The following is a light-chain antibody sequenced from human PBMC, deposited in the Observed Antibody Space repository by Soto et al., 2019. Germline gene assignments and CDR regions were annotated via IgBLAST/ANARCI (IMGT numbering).Light chain of an antibody. CDR3: SSYTSSSTYV. Sequence: QSVLTQPSSVSGSPGQSITISCPGTRNDVGGYNYVYWHQQHPGKAPKLMIYDVTNRPSGVSDRFSGSKSGNTASLTISGLQAEDEADYYCSSYTSSSTYVFGAGTXVTVL. CDR2: DVT. CDR1: RNDVGGYNY. J-gene: IGLJ1*01. V-gene: IGLV2-14*01.